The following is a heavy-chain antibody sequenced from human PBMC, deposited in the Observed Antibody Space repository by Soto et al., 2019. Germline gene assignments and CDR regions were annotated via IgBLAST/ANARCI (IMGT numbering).Heavy chain of an antibody. D-gene: IGHD2-2*01. V-gene: IGHV1-69*01. CDR2: IIPIFGTA. Sequence: QVQLVQSGAEVQKPGSSVKVSCKASGGTFSSYAISWVRQAPGQGLEWMGGIIPIFGTANYAQKFQGRVTITADESTSTAYMELSSLRSEDTAVYYCARKGYCSSTSCSNYYYGMDVWGQGTTVTVSS. CDR3: ARKGYCSSTSCSNYYYGMDV. J-gene: IGHJ6*02. CDR1: GGTFSSYA.